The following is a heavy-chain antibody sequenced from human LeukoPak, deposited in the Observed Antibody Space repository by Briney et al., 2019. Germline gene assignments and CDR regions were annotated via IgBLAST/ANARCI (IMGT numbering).Heavy chain of an antibody. D-gene: IGHD3-10*01. J-gene: IGHJ4*02. CDR3: ARCDYYGSGFYFDY. V-gene: IGHV1-2*02. CDR1: GYTFTGYY. CDR2: INPNSGGT. Sequence: ASVKVSCKASGYTFTGYYMHWVRQAPGQGLEWMGWINPNSGGTNYVQKFQGRVTMTRDTSISTAYMELSRLRSDDTAVYYCARCDYYGSGFYFDYWGQGTLVTVSS.